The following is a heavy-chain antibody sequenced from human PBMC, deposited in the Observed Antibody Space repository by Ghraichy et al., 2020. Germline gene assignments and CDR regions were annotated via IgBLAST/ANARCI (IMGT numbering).Heavy chain of an antibody. D-gene: IGHD6-19*01. V-gene: IGHV4-59*08. J-gene: IGHJ2*01. Sequence: SETRSLTCTVSGVSINSDYWSWIRQPPGKGLEWIGYKSYSGSTNYNPSLKSRVTISVDRNQFSLNLGSVTAADTAVYYCARNSGWYRHDLWGRGTLVTVSS. CDR3: ARNSGWYRHDL. CDR1: GVSINSDY. CDR2: KSYSGST.